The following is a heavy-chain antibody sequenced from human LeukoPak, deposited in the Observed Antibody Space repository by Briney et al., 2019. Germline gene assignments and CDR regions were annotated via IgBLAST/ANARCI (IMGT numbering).Heavy chain of an antibody. CDR3: ARTAYYDISTGYPYYFDY. CDR2: ISSSSSTI. V-gene: IGHV3-48*02. J-gene: IGHJ4*02. CDR1: GFTFSRYI. Sequence: GGSLRLSCAASGFTFSRYIMNWVRQAPGKGLEWVSYISSSSSTIDYADSVKGRLTTSRDNAKNSLYLQMNSLRDEDTAVYYCARTAYYDISTGYPYYFDYWGQGTLVTVSS. D-gene: IGHD3-9*01.